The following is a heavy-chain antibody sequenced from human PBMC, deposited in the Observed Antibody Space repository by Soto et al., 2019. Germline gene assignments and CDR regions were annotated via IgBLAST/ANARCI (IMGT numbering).Heavy chain of an antibody. CDR3: TIFHSHGMDV. Sequence: QVALAQSGAEVKKPGASVKISCKTSGYDFIAYALHWVRQAPGQRPEWMGWINAANGDTKYSQKFQGRVTMTAATAASTGYLEKRSLKSDDTAVYYCTIFHSHGMDVWGQGTNVTVSS. D-gene: IGHD3-3*01. CDR1: GYDFIAYA. V-gene: IGHV1-3*01. CDR2: INAANGDT. J-gene: IGHJ6*02.